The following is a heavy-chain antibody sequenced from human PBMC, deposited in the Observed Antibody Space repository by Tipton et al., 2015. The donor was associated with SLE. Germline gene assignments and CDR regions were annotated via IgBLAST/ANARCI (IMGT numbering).Heavy chain of an antibody. Sequence: TLSLTCSVSGDSVLSSNYYWAWIRQPPGRGLEWIGSMSYIGKTDYNPSLESRVTISVETSNNQVSLKLSSVTAADTAVYFCARDLQGDCFDYWGQGILVTVSS. CDR3: ARDLQGDCFDY. CDR2: MSYIGKT. V-gene: IGHV4-39*07. CDR1: GDSVLSSNYY. J-gene: IGHJ4*02. D-gene: IGHD3-10*01.